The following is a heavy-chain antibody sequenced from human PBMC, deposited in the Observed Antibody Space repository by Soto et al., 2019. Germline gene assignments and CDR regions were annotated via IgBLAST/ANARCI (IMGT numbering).Heavy chain of an antibody. CDR2: IYHSGST. J-gene: IGHJ4*02. Sequence: PSETLSLTCAVYGGSFSGYYWSWIRQPPGKGLEWIGYIYHSGSTNYNPSLKSRVTISVDTSKNQFSLKLSSVTAADTAVYYCARDRYGDYIFDYWGQGTLVTVSS. CDR1: GGSFSGYY. V-gene: IGHV4-34*01. D-gene: IGHD4-17*01. CDR3: ARDRYGDYIFDY.